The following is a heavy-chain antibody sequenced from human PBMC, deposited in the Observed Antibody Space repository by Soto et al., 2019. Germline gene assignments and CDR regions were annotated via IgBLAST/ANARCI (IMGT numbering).Heavy chain of an antibody. CDR1: GFTFSDYA. CDR2: ISGTGVPT. J-gene: IGHJ4*02. D-gene: IGHD6-13*01. Sequence: GGSLRLSCAASGFTFSDYAMSWVRQAPGKGLEWLSLISGTGVPTLYAGTVKGRFSVSRDNSKNTLYLQMNSLRAEETAVYYCERYRREAVAGYTLDNWGQGILVTVSS. V-gene: IGHV3-23*01. CDR3: ERYRREAVAGYTLDN.